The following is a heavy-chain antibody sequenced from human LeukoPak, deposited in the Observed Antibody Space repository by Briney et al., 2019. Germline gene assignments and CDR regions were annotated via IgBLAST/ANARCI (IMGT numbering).Heavy chain of an antibody. V-gene: IGHV3-33*05. CDR3: ARELSQIVWGGLDY. D-gene: IGHD2-21*01. J-gene: IGHJ4*02. CDR2: IQNDASTE. Sequence: PGRSLRLSCAASGFIFSHYGMHWVRQAPGKGLEWVAVIQNDASTENFADSVKGRFTISRDNPKNTVFLQMNSLRVEDTAVYYCARELSQIVWGGLDYGGQGTLVSVSS. CDR1: GFIFSHYG.